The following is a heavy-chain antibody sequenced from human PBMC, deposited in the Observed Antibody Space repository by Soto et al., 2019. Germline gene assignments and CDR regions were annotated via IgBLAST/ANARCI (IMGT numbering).Heavy chain of an antibody. J-gene: IGHJ4*02. V-gene: IGHV4-59*01. CDR1: GGSISSYY. CDR2: IYYSGST. Sequence: SETLFLTCTVSGGSISSYYWSWIRQPPGKGLEWIGYIYYSGSTNYNPSLKSRVTISVDTSKNQFSLKLSSVTAADTAVYYCARHSDYRYYFDYWGQGTLVTVSS. D-gene: IGHD4-4*01. CDR3: ARHSDYRYYFDY.